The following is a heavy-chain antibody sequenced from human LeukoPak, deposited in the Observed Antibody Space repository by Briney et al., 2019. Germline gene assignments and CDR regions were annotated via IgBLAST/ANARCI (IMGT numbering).Heavy chain of an antibody. CDR2: IWYDGSNK. D-gene: IGHD7-27*01. CDR3: ARDLGWYFDL. Sequence: PGRSLRLSCAASGXTFSSYGMHWVRQAPGKGLEWVAVIWYDGSNKYYADSVKGRFTISRDNSKNTLYLQMNSLRAEDTAVYYCARDLGWYFDLWGRGTLVTVSS. V-gene: IGHV3-33*01. J-gene: IGHJ2*01. CDR1: GXTFSSYG.